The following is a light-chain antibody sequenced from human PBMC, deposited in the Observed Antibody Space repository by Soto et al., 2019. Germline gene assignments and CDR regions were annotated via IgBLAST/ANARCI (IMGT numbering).Light chain of an antibody. Sequence: EIVMTQSPATLSVSPGERATVSCRASQAIRSNLAWYQQKPGQAPRLLIYGASNRASGIPARFSAWGSGTDYTLTISRVDPADFAFYYCQQYFTSPITFGQGTRLEIK. CDR2: GAS. CDR3: QQYFTSPIT. V-gene: IGKV3D-15*02. CDR1: QAIRSN. J-gene: IGKJ5*01.